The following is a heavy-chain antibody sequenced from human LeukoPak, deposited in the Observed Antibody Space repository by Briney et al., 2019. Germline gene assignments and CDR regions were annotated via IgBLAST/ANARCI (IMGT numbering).Heavy chain of an antibody. CDR1: GFTFSSYS. V-gene: IGHV3-48*01. D-gene: IGHD3-9*01. CDR3: ARDPKSVLRYPPWGNWFDP. J-gene: IGHJ5*02. CDR2: ISSSSSTI. Sequence: GGSLRLSCAASGFTFSSYSMNWVRQAPGKGLEWVSYISSSSSTIYYADSVKGRFTISRDNAKNSLYLQMNSLRSDDTAVYYCARDPKSVLRYPPWGNWFDPWGQGTLVTVSS.